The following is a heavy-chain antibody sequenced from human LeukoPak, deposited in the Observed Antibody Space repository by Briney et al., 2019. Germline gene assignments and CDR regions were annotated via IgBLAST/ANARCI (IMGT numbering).Heavy chain of an antibody. D-gene: IGHD2-21*02. CDR1: GYTFTSYY. Sequence: ASVKVSCKASGYTFTSYYMHWVRQAPGQGLEWMGIINPSGGSTSYAQKFQGRVTMTTDTSTSTAYMELRSLRSDDTAVYYCARDFQPYCGGDCPFDYWGQGTLVTVSS. V-gene: IGHV1-46*01. J-gene: IGHJ4*02. CDR2: INPSGGST. CDR3: ARDFQPYCGGDCPFDY.